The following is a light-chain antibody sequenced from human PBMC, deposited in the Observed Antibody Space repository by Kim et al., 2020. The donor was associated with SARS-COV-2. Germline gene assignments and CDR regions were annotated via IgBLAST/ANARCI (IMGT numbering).Light chain of an antibody. V-gene: IGKV3-15*01. CDR1: QSISSN. CDR2: AAS. J-gene: IGKJ2*01. CDR3: QQYNNWPHT. Sequence: SVSTGERDTLSCRASQSISSNVAWYQQKPGQAPRVLIYAASTRATGIPARFSGSGSGTEFTLTISSLQSEDLAVYHCQQYNNWPHTFGQGTKLEI.